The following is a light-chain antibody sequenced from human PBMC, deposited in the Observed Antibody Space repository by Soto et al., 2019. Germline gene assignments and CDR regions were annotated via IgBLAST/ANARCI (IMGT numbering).Light chain of an antibody. CDR2: EVS. V-gene: IGLV1-40*01. CDR1: NSNLGAGYD. CDR3: ASYTSSSTSVI. Sequence: QAVVTQPPSVSGAPGQRVTISCTGNNSNLGAGYDVHWYQQLPGAAPKLIIFEVSNRPSGISSRFSGSKSGNTASLTISGLQAEDEADYYCASYTSSSTSVIFGRGTKLTVL. J-gene: IGLJ2*01.